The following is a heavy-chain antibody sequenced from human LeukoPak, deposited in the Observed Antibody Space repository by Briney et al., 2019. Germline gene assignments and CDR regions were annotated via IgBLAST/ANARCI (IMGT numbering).Heavy chain of an antibody. D-gene: IGHD2-2*01. J-gene: IGHJ6*02. CDR3: AKDRQDIVVVPAAMIETYYYYYGMDV. CDR1: GLTFSSYW. CDR2: IKQDGTEK. V-gene: IGHV3-7*03. Sequence: GGSLRLSCAASGLTFSSYWMSWVRQAPGKGLEWVANIKQDGTEKYYVDSVKGRFTISRDNSKNTLYLQMNSLRAEDTAVYYCAKDRQDIVVVPAAMIETYYYYYGMDVWGQGTTVTVSS.